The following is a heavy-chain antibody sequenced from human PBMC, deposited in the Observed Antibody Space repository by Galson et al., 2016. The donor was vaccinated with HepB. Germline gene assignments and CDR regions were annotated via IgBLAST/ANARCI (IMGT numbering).Heavy chain of an antibody. Sequence: SETLSLTCTVSGGSIKIAGYYWAWIRQPPGKGLEWIGSVYYGGSTYYSQPLESRVTILIDKSNDQFSLHLGSLTAADTAVYYCARGKVDNYAYFGMDVWGQGTLVTVSS. CDR1: GGSIKIAGYY. CDR2: VYYGGST. CDR3: ARGKVDNYAYFGMDV. V-gene: IGHV4-39*07. J-gene: IGHJ6*02. D-gene: IGHD2-2*01.